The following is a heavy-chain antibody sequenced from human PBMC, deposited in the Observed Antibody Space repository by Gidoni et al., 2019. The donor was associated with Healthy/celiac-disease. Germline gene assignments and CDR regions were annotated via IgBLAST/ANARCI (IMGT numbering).Heavy chain of an antibody. CDR3: ARVRSDWLPPDYYYYGMDV. V-gene: IGHV4-59*01. CDR2: IYYSGST. Sequence: QVQLQESGPGLVKPSETLSLTCTVSGGSISSYYWSWIRQPPGKGLEWIGYIYYSGSTNYNPSLKSRVTISVDTSKNQFSLKLSSVTAADTAVYYCARVRSDWLPPDYYYYGMDVWGQGTTVTVSS. D-gene: IGHD3-9*01. J-gene: IGHJ6*02. CDR1: GGSISSYY.